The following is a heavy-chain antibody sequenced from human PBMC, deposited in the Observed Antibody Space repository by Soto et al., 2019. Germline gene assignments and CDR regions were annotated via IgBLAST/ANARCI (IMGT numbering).Heavy chain of an antibody. CDR1: GGYISSSSYC. D-gene: IGHD3-10*01. J-gene: IGHJ6*02. V-gene: IGHV4-39*01. Sequence: SETLSLTCTVSGGYISSSSYCWGWIRQPPGKGLEWIGSIYYSGSTYYNPSLKSRVTISVDTSKNQFSLKLSSVTAADTAVYYCAKSGGIWFGELFSYYYGMDVWGQGTTVTVSS. CDR3: AKSGGIWFGELFSYYYGMDV. CDR2: IYYSGST.